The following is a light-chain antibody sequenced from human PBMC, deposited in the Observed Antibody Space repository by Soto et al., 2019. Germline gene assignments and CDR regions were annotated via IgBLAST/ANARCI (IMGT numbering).Light chain of an antibody. CDR2: AAS. J-gene: IGKJ3*01. V-gene: IGKV1-39*01. CDR3: QPIYTTSGGGFT. Sequence: DIQMTQSPSSLSASVGDRVTITCRASQSISYYLNWYQQKPGKAPKLLIYAASSLQSGVPSTFSRSGSATDFTLTISSLQHEDFGTYYCQPIYTTSGGGFTFGPGTKLDIK. CDR1: QSISYY.